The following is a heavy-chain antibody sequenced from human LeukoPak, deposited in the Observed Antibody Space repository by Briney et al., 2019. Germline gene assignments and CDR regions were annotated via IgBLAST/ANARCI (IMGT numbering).Heavy chain of an antibody. Sequence: GGSLRLSCAASGFTFSSYAMSWVRQAPGKGLEWVSAISGNGGSTYYADSVKGRFTISRDNSKNTLYLQMNSLRAEDTAVYYCAKDSTMIVVVYYFDYWGQGTLVTVSS. CDR1: GFTFSSYA. CDR2: ISGNGGST. CDR3: AKDSTMIVVVYYFDY. V-gene: IGHV3-23*01. D-gene: IGHD3-22*01. J-gene: IGHJ4*02.